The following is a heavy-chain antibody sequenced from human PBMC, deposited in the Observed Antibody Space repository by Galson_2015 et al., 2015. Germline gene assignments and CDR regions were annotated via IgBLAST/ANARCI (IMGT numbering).Heavy chain of an antibody. J-gene: IGHJ4*02. V-gene: IGHV1-3*01. CDR1: GYTFTSYA. CDR2: INAGNGNT. D-gene: IGHD6-19*01. CDR3: ARGSYSSGWYLY. Sequence: SVKVSCKASGYTFTSYAMHWVRQAPGQRLEWMGWINAGNGNTKYSQKFQGRVTITRDTSASTAYMELSSLRSEDTAVYYCARGSYSSGWYLYWGQGTLVTVSS.